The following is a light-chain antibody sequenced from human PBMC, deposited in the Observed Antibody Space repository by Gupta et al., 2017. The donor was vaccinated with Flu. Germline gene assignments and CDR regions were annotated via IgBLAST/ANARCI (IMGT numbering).Light chain of an antibody. CDR3: VLYMGSGSWV. Sequence: QTVVTPEPSFSVSPGGPVTLTCGLSSGSVSTSYYPSWYQQTPGQAPRTLIYSTNTRSSGVPDRFSGSIRGNKAALTITGAQADDESDYYCVLYMGSGSWVFGGGTKLTVL. J-gene: IGLJ3*02. CDR2: STN. CDR1: SGSVSTSYY. V-gene: IGLV8-61*01.